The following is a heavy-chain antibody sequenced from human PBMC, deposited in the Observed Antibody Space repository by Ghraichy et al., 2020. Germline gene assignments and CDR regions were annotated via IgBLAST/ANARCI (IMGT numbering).Heavy chain of an antibody. Sequence: TLSLTCAISGDSVPSNSAAWNWIRQSPSRGLEWLGRTYYRSKWYNDYAVSVKSRITINPDTSKNQSSLQLNSVTPEDTAVYYCAREAGPEGYNSARLVDPWGQGTLVTVSS. V-gene: IGHV6-1*01. D-gene: IGHD6-19*01. J-gene: IGHJ5*02. CDR1: GDSVPSNSAA. CDR2: TYYRSKWYN. CDR3: AREAGPEGYNSARLVDP.